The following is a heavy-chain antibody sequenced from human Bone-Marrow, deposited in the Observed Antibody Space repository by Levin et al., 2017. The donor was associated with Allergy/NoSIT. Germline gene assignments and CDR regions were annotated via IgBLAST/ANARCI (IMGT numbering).Heavy chain of an antibody. D-gene: IGHD3-9*01. J-gene: IGHJ1*01. CDR3: GRGGERDFGRWTEHFRE. Sequence: ASVKVSCKVSGGSFTDYYIHWVRQAPGPGLQWMGWINPHTGDSGYPQEFQGRVTVTRDTSIGTAYMELRILTSDDAAVYYCGRGGERDFGRWTEHFREWGQGTLVTVSS. CDR2: INPHTGDS. V-gene: IGHV1-2*02. CDR1: GGSFTDYY.